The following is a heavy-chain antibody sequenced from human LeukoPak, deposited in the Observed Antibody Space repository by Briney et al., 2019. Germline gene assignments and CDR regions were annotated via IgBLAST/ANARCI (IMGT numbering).Heavy chain of an antibody. CDR2: IIPIFGTA. CDR3: ARERETTVTYGDYYYYYMDV. J-gene: IGHJ6*03. D-gene: IGHD4-17*01. CDR1: GGTFSSYA. V-gene: IGHV1-69*05. Sequence: SVKVSCKASGGTFSSYAIIWVRQAPGQGLEWMGGIIPIFGTANYAQKFQGRVTITTDESTSRAYMELSSLRSEDTAVYYCARERETTVTYGDYYYYYMDVWGKGTTVTVSS.